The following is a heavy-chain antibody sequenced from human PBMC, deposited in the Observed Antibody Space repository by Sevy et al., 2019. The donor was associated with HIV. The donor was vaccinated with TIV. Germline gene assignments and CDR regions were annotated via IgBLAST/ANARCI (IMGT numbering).Heavy chain of an antibody. CDR3: ARTPSPHKYYYDSSGYPGY. D-gene: IGHD3-22*01. J-gene: IGHJ4*02. CDR2: INQDGSKI. V-gene: IGHV3-7*01. CDR1: GFTFTTYW. Sequence: GGSLRLSCAASGFTFTTYWMTWVRQAPGKGLEWVANINQDGSKINYVDSVKGRFIISRDNAKKSLYVQMNSLRADDTAVYYCARTPSPHKYYYDSSGYPGYWGQGTLVTVSS.